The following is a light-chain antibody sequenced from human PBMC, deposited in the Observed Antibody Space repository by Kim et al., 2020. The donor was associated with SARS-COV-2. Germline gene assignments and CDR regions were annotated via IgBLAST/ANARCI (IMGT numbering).Light chain of an antibody. Sequence: DIQMTQSPSTLSASVGDRVTITCRASENIGTWLAWYQQKPGRAPSLLIYLASTLESGVPSRFSGTGSGTEFSLSITSLQPDDFATYYCQHYSRFPYTFGQGTKQEI. J-gene: IGKJ2*01. CDR3: QHYSRFPYT. CDR1: ENIGTW. V-gene: IGKV1-5*03. CDR2: LAS.